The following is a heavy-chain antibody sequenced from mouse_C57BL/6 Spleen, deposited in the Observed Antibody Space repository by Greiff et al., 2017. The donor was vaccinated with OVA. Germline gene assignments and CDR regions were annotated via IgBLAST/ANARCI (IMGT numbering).Heavy chain of an antibody. Sequence: QVQLKESGAELVRPGTSVKVSCKASGYAFTNYLIEWVKQRPGQGLEWIGVINPGSGGTNYNEKFKGKATLTADKSSSNAYMQLSSLTSEDSAVYFCARRGYGSPYAMDYWGQGTSVTVSS. D-gene: IGHD1-1*01. J-gene: IGHJ4*01. CDR2: INPGSGGT. V-gene: IGHV1-54*01. CDR1: GYAFTNYL. CDR3: ARRGYGSPYAMDY.